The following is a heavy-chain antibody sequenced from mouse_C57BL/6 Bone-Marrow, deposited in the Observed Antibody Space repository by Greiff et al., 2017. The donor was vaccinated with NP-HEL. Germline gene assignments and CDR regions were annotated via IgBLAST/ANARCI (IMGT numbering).Heavy chain of an antibody. V-gene: IGHV1-81*01. CDR1: GYTFTSYG. D-gene: IGHD1-1*01. CDR3: ARRKLTTVVAPLGFDV. CDR2: IYPRSGNT. Sequence: QVQLKESGAELARPGASVKLSCKASGYTFTSYGISWVKQRTGQGLEWIGEIYPRSGNTYYNEKFKGKATLTADKSSSTAYMELRSLTSEDSAVYFCARRKLTTVVAPLGFDVWGTGTTVTVSS. J-gene: IGHJ1*03.